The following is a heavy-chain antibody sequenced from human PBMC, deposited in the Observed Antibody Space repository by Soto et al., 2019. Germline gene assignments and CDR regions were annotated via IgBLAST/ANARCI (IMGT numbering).Heavy chain of an antibody. D-gene: IGHD6-13*01. CDR3: TRARRKGSSWYSDY. CDR1: GVTFSSYA. V-gene: IGHV3-49*04. Sequence: GGSLRLSCVASGVTFSSYAMSWVRQAPGKGLEWVGFIRSKAYGGTTEYAASVKGRFTISRDDSKNIAYLQMNSLKTEDTAVYYCTRARRKGSSWYSDYWGQGTLVTVSS. CDR2: IRSKAYGGTT. J-gene: IGHJ4*02.